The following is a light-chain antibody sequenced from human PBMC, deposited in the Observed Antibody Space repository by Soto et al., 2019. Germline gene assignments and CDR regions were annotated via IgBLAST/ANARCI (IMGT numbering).Light chain of an antibody. V-gene: IGLV2-14*03. CDR1: SSDIGYSNF. CDR3: NSCTSANTYV. J-gene: IGLJ1*01. Sequence: QSFLTQPASVSGSPGRSITISCTGTSSDIGYSNFVSWYQQHPGKAPKLLIYDLINRPSGVPNRFSGSKSGNTASLTISGLQAEDEADYYCNSCTSANTYVFGTGTKVTVL. CDR2: DLI.